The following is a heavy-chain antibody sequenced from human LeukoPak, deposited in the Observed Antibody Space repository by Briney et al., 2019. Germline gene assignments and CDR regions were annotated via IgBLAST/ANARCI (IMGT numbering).Heavy chain of an antibody. D-gene: IGHD3-10*01. CDR3: ARASMVRGVIISYYYYMDV. CDR2: INPNSGGT. V-gene: IGHV1-2*02. Sequence: ASVKVSCKASGYTFTGSYMHWVRQAPGQGLEWMGWINPNSGGTNYAQKFQGRVTMTRDTSISTAYMELSRLRSDDTAVYYCARASMVRGVIISYYYYMDVWGKGTTVTVSS. CDR1: GYTFTGSY. J-gene: IGHJ6*03.